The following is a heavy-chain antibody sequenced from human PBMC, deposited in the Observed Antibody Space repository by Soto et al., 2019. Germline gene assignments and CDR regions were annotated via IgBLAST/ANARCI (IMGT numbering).Heavy chain of an antibody. J-gene: IGHJ4*02. CDR1: GFAFSTYG. CDR3: VGVTGYWGFSDY. V-gene: IGHV3-33*08. Sequence: QVQLVEYEGGVIQPGKSLRLSWSASGFAFSTYGMHWVRQAPGKGLEWVAVIWADGSRQFYGDSVKGRFTISRDNSKNTFYLQINSLRVDDTAVYYCVGVTGYWGFSDYWGPEFLVTVSS. D-gene: IGHD3-9*01. CDR2: IWADGSRQ.